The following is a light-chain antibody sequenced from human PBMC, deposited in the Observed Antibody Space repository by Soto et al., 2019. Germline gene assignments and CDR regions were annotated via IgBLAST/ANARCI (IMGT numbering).Light chain of an antibody. Sequence: EIVMTQSPATLSVSPGETATLSCRASQSVNSNLAWYQQKPGQAPRLLIYDASTRATGIPARFSGSGSGTEFTLTISSLQSEDFAVYYRQQYNNWPRTFGQGTKVEIK. CDR3: QQYNNWPRT. J-gene: IGKJ1*01. CDR1: QSVNSN. CDR2: DAS. V-gene: IGKV3-15*01.